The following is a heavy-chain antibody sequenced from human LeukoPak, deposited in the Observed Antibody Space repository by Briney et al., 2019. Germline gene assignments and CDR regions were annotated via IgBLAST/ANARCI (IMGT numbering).Heavy chain of an antibody. Sequence: GSLRLSCAASGFAFSTYAMTWVRPAPGRGLEWVSAISNSGTNTYYADSVKGRFTISRDNSKNALYLQMNSLRAEDTAVYYCAKDLGTWELESVIDYWGQGTLVTVSS. D-gene: IGHD1-26*01. J-gene: IGHJ4*02. CDR3: AKDLGTWELESVIDY. V-gene: IGHV3-23*01. CDR1: GFAFSTYA. CDR2: ISNSGTNT.